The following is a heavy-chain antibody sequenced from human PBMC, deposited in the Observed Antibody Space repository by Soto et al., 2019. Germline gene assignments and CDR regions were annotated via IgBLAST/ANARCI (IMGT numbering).Heavy chain of an antibody. V-gene: IGHV1-3*01. CDR1: GYTFTSYA. J-gene: IGHJ6*02. Sequence: GASVKVSCKASGYTFTSYAMHWVRQAPGQRLEWMGWINAGNGNTKYSQKFQGRVTITRDTSASTAYMELSSLRSEDTAVYYCARVSVVVVPAAILGYYGRDGWGQGTRVTVCS. D-gene: IGHD2-2*01. CDR3: ARVSVVVVPAAILGYYGRDG. CDR2: INAGNGNT.